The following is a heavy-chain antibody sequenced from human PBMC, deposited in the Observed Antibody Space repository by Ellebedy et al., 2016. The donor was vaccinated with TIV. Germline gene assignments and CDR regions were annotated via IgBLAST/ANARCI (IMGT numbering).Heavy chain of an antibody. V-gene: IGHV3-21*01. D-gene: IGHD3-16*01. CDR2: ISSSGNYR. CDR1: GFTFNTYS. J-gene: IGHJ6*02. CDR3: VQGGHMDV. Sequence: PGGSLRLSCAASGFTFNTYSMNWVRQAPGKGLEWVSSISSSGNYRYHGDSVKGRFTISRDNAKNSLYLQMNSLRAEDTAVYHCVQGGHMDVWGQGTTVTVSS.